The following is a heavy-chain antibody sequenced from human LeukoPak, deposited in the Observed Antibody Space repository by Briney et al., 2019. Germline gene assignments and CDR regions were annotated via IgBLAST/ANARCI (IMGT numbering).Heavy chain of an antibody. Sequence: GGSLRLSCVASGFTFSNAWMNWVRQAPGKGLEWVGLSKSKSDGGTIDHAAPVKGRFTISRDDSKNALYLQMNSLRTEDTAVYYCTSESAGSYVIWGQGTVVTVSS. CDR3: TSESAGSYVI. CDR1: GFTFSNAW. CDR2: SKSKSDGGTI. D-gene: IGHD1-26*01. J-gene: IGHJ3*02. V-gene: IGHV3-15*01.